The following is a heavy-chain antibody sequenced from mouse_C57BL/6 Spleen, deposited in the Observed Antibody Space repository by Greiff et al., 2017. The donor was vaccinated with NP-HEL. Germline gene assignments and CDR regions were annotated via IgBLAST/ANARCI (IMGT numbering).Heavy chain of an antibody. J-gene: IGHJ3*01. CDR1: GYTFTSYW. D-gene: IGHD2-4*01. Sequence: QVQLQQPGAELVKPGASVKLSCKASGYTFTSYWMHWVKQRPGQGLEWIGMIHPNSGSTNYNEKFKSKATLTVDKSSSTAYMQLSSLTSEDSAVYYCASGYDYDREAWFAYWGQGTLVTVSA. V-gene: IGHV1-64*01. CDR2: IHPNSGST. CDR3: ASGYDYDREAWFAY.